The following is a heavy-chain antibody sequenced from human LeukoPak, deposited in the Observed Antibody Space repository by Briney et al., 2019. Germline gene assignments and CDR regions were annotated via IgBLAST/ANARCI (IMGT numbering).Heavy chain of an antibody. J-gene: IGHJ4*02. CDR3: ARLRLNCSGGSCRNY. Sequence: GGSLRLSCAASGFTFSSYAMSWVRQAPGKGLEWFSAISGSDGSTYYADSVKGRFTISRDNSKNTLYLQMNSLRAEDTAVYYCARLRLNCSGGSCRNYWGQGTLVTVSS. V-gene: IGHV3-23*01. CDR1: GFTFSSYA. CDR2: ISGSDGST. D-gene: IGHD2-15*01.